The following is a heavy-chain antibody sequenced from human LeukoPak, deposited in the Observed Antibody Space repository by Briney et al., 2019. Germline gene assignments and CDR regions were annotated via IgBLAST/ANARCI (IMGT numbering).Heavy chain of an antibody. Sequence: PSETLSLTCTVSGGSISNEYWSWIRQPPGKGLEWIGYIYYTGTTNYNPSLKSRVTISVDRSKNQFSLKLSSVTAADTAVYYCARGVGIGYGDYGYFDYWGQGTLVTVSS. V-gene: IGHV4-59*12. CDR1: GGSISNEY. J-gene: IGHJ4*02. CDR3: ARGVGIGYGDYGYFDY. D-gene: IGHD4-17*01. CDR2: IYYTGTT.